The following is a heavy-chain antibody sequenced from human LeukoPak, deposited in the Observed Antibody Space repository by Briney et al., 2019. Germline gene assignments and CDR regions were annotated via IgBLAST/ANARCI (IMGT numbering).Heavy chain of an antibody. CDR1: GGSISSYY. D-gene: IGHD3-10*01. J-gene: IGHJ4*02. V-gene: IGHV4-4*07. Sequence: SETLSLTCTVSGGSISSYYWSWIRQPAGKGLEWIGRIYTSGRTNYNPSLKSRVTMSVDTSKNQFSLKLSSVTAADTAVYYCARDLGSYYGSGSYYNYFDYWGQGTLVTVSS. CDR2: IYTSGRT. CDR3: ARDLGSYYGSGSYYNYFDY.